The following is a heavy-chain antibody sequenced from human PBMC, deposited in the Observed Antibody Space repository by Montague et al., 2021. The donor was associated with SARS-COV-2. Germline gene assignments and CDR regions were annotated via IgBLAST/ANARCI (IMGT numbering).Heavy chain of an antibody. CDR2: INHRGTT. CDR3: ASGGLRLLSGGHYFAY. CDR1: GESFSGYY. V-gene: IGHV4-34*04. D-gene: IGHD3-16*01. J-gene: IGHJ4*02. Sequence: SETLSLTCAVYGESFSGYYWNWIRQSPGRGLEWIGEINHRGTTNKNPSLKSRATISADASKDQFSLQLTSVTTAVAAVYYCASGGLRLLSGGHYFAYWGQGTLVTVSS.